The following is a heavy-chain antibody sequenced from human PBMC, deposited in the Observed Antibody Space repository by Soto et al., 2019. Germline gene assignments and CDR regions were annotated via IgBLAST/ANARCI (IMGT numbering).Heavy chain of an antibody. Sequence: SETLSLTCTVSGGSISSSSYYWGWIRQPPGKGLEWIGSIYYSGSTYYNPSLKSRVTISVDTSKNQFSLKLSSVTAADTAVYYCSCKDGYHYPFDFRGQGTLVTVSS. D-gene: IGHD5-12*01. CDR1: GGSISSSSYY. V-gene: IGHV4-39*01. J-gene: IGHJ4*02. CDR3: SCKDGYHYPFDF. CDR2: IYYSGST.